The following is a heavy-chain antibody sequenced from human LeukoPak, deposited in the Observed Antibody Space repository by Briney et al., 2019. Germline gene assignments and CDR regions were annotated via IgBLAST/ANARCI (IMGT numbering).Heavy chain of an antibody. D-gene: IGHD3-10*01. CDR3: ARAGGSTASHSDY. CDR1: GFTFSSYS. J-gene: IGHJ4*02. Sequence: GGSLRLSCAASGFTFSSYSMNWIRQAPGKGLEWVSSISSSTSYIYYADSVKGRFTISKDNAKNSLYLQMNSLRAEDTAVYYCARAGGSTASHSDYWGQGTLVTVSS. V-gene: IGHV3-21*01. CDR2: ISSSTSYI.